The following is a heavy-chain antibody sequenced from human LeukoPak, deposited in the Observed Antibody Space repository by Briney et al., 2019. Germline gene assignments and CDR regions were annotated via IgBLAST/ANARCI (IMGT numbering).Heavy chain of an antibody. CDR3: ARGLIVGAAYYYCYMDV. Sequence: ASVKVSCKASRYTFTSYDINWVRQATGQGLEWMGWMNPNSGNTGYAQKFQGRVTMTRNTSISTAYMELSSLRSEDTAVYYCARGLIVGAAYYYCYMDVWGKGTTVTVSS. CDR2: MNPNSGNT. D-gene: IGHD1-26*01. J-gene: IGHJ6*03. CDR1: RYTFTSYD. V-gene: IGHV1-8*01.